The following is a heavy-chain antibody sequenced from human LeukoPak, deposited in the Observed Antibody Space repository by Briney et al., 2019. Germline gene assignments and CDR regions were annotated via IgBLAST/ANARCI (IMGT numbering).Heavy chain of an antibody. CDR1: DYSISSGYY. CDR3: ARDSGWSGSDI. J-gene: IGHJ3*02. Sequence: PSETLSLTCTVSDYSISSGYYWGWIRQPPGKGLEWIGSIYHSGSTYYNPSLKSRVTISVDTSKNQFSLKLSSVTAADTAVYYCARDSGWSGSDIWGQGTMVTVSS. CDR2: IYHSGST. V-gene: IGHV4-38-2*02. D-gene: IGHD6-19*01.